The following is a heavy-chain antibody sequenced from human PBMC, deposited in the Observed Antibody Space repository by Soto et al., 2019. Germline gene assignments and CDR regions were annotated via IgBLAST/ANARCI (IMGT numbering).Heavy chain of an antibody. CDR3: ARNYRGAVAGLFDN. Sequence: SQTLSLTCAISGDSVSSNSAAWNWIRQSPSRGLEWLGRTYYRSKWYNDYAVSVKGRVTINPDTSKNQFSLKLSSVTAADTAVYYCARNYRGAVAGLFDNWGQGTLVTVSS. D-gene: IGHD6-19*01. V-gene: IGHV6-1*01. CDR2: TYYRSKWYN. J-gene: IGHJ4*02. CDR1: GDSVSSNSAA.